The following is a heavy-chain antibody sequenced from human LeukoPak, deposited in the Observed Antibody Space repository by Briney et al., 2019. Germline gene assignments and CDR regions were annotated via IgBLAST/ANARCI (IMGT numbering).Heavy chain of an antibody. CDR3: ARAHRGYSYGYNDY. Sequence: SETLTLTCTVSGGSISNYYWSWIRQPAGKGLEWIGRIYTSGSTNYNPSLKSRVTMLVDTSKNQFSLKLSSVTAADTAVYYCARAHRGYSYGYNDYWGQGTLVTVSS. D-gene: IGHD5-18*01. CDR1: GGSISNYY. V-gene: IGHV4-4*07. J-gene: IGHJ4*02. CDR2: IYTSGST.